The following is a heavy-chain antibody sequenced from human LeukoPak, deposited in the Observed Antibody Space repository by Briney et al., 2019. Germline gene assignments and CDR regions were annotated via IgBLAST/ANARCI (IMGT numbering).Heavy chain of an antibody. Sequence: GRSLRLSCAASGFTFSNYWMSWVRQAPGKGLEWVANIKQDGSEKYYLDSVKGRFTISRDNAKNSLYLQMNSLRGEDTAVYYCARDRRYTSSWYLGYWGQGTLVTVSS. J-gene: IGHJ4*02. CDR3: ARDRRYTSSWYLGY. V-gene: IGHV3-7*01. CDR1: GFTFSNYW. CDR2: IKQDGSEK. D-gene: IGHD6-13*01.